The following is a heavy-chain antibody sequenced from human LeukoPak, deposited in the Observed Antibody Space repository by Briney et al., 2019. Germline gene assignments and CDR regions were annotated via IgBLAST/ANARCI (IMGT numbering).Heavy chain of an antibody. CDR1: GFTFSSYS. D-gene: IGHD2/OR15-2a*01. Sequence: GGSLRLSCAASGFTFSSYSMNWVRQAPGQGLEWVSYISSSSSTIYYADSVKGRFTISRDNAKNSLYLQMNSLRAEDTAVYYCARSGLSRFGFWGQGTLVTVSS. CDR2: ISSSSSTI. CDR3: ARSGLSRFGF. J-gene: IGHJ4*02. V-gene: IGHV3-48*01.